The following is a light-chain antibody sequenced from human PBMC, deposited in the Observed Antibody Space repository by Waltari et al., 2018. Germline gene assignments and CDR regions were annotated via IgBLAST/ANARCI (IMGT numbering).Light chain of an antibody. CDR2: EVS. Sequence: QSALTQPASVSGSPGQSITTSCPGPSRDVGGYTYVSWYHHPPAKAPKLMIYEVSNRPSGVSNRFSGSKSGNMASLTISGLQAEDEADYYCSSYSSSSTYVFGTGTKVTVL. CDR1: SRDVGGYTY. V-gene: IGLV2-14*01. CDR3: SSYSSSSTYV. J-gene: IGLJ1*01.